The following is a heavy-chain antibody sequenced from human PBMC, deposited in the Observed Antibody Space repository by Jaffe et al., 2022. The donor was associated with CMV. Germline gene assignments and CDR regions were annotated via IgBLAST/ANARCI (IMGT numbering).Heavy chain of an antibody. CDR1: GGSISSYY. CDR3: ASSPTGLATNRLDY. CDR2: IYYSGST. D-gene: IGHD3-10*01. V-gene: IGHV4-59*01. Sequence: QVQLQESGPGLVKPSETLSLTCTVSGGSISSYYWSWIRQPPGKGLEWIGYIYYSGSTNYNPSLKSRVTISVDTSKNQFSLKLSSVTAADTAVYYCASSPTGLATNRLDYWGQGTLVTVSS. J-gene: IGHJ4*02.